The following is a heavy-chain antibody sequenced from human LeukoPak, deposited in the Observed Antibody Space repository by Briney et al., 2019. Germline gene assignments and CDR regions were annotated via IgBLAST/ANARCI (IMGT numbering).Heavy chain of an antibody. CDR3: ARDTYNCGGDCSPIFAT. CDR2: LGPVGTST. D-gene: IGHD2-21*02. J-gene: IGHJ5*02. CDR1: GFSFSISW. Sequence: GGSLRLSCTASGFSFSISWMHWVRQAPGKGLVWVSRLGPVGTSTNYADSVKGRFTISRDTAKSTLYLQLSSLSAEDTGIYYCARDTYNCGGDCSPIFATWGEGTLVSVSS. V-gene: IGHV3-74*01.